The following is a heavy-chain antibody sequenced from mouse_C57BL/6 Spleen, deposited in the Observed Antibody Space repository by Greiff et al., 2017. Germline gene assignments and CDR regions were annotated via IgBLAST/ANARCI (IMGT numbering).Heavy chain of an antibody. Sequence: EVQLQQSGAELVRPGASVKLSCTASGFNIKDDYMHWVKQRPEQGLEWIGWIDPENGDTEYASKFQGKATITADTSSNTAYLQLSRLTSEDTAVYYCTSPYYGSSYGYFDVWGTGTTVTVSS. CDR2: IDPENGDT. J-gene: IGHJ1*03. V-gene: IGHV14-4*01. CDR3: TSPYYGSSYGYFDV. D-gene: IGHD1-1*01. CDR1: GFNIKDDY.